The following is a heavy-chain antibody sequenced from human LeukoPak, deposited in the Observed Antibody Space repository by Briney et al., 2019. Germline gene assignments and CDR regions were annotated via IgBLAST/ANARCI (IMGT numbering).Heavy chain of an antibody. D-gene: IGHD6-13*01. CDR1: GYTFTSYD. J-gene: IGHJ3*02. V-gene: IGHV1-8*01. Sequence: ASVKVSCKASGYTFTSYDINWVRQATGQGLEWMGWMNPNSGNTGYAQKFQGRVTMTRNTSISTAYMELSSLRSEDTAVYYCSRGSYSSSWYFFEHDAFDIWGQGTMVTVSS. CDR3: SRGSYSSSWYFFEHDAFDI. CDR2: MNPNSGNT.